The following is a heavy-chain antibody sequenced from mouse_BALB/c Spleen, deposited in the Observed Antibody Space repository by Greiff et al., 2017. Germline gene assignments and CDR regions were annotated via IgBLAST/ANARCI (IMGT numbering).Heavy chain of an antibody. D-gene: IGHD1-3*01. Sequence: EVKLVESGGGLVQPGGSLRLSCATSGFTFSDFYMEWVRQPPGKRLEWIAASRNKANAYTTEYSASVKGRFIVSRDTSQSVLYLQMNALRAEDTAIDYCARDLVGAMDYWGQGTSVTVSS. CDR1: GFTFSDFY. CDR2: SRNKANAYTT. CDR3: ARDLVGAMDY. J-gene: IGHJ4*01. V-gene: IGHV7-1*02.